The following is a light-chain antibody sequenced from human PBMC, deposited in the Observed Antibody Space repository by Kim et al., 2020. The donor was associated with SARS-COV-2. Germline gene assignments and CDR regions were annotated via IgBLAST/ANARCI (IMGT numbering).Light chain of an antibody. CDR1: QSVSTN. CDR2: GTS. V-gene: IGKV3-15*01. J-gene: IGKJ1*01. Sequence: SGSQGEKAPLSCRASQSVSTNVAWYQQKPGQAPRLLMYGTSTRATGIPGRFSGSGSGTEFTLTISSLQSEDFAVYYCQQYNNFRTFGQGTKVDIK. CDR3: QQYNNFRT.